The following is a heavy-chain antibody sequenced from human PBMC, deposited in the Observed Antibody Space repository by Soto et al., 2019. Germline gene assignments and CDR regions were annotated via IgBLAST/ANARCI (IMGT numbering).Heavy chain of an antibody. J-gene: IGHJ4*03. CDR1: GFSVSSTS. CDR3: ARVNTTLVDHFDC. Sequence: GGSLRLSCVVSGFSVSSTSIFWVRQATGKGLEWVSLMHRGGTTDNADSVKGRFTTSRDKSKNTLYLHMNGLRVEDTAVYYCARVNTTLVDHFDCWGQGTLVTVSS. CDR2: MHRGGTT. V-gene: IGHV3-53*01. D-gene: IGHD5-18*01.